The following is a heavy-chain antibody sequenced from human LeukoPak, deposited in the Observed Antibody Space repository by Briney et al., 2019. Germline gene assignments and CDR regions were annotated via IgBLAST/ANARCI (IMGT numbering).Heavy chain of an antibody. D-gene: IGHD6-19*01. CDR3: ARGPRIAVAGRGYYFDY. J-gene: IGHJ4*02. Sequence: SETLSLTCTVSGDSINSSSYFWGWIRQPPGKGLEWIGSIYYSGSTYYNPSLKSRVTISVDTSKNQFSLKLSSVTAADTAVYYCARGPRIAVAGRGYYFDYWGQGTLVTVSS. V-gene: IGHV4-39*07. CDR1: GDSINSSSYF. CDR2: IYYSGST.